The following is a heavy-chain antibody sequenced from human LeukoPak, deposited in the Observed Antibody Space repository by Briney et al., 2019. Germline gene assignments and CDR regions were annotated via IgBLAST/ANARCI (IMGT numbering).Heavy chain of an antibody. D-gene: IGHD5-24*01. Sequence: ASVKVSCKASGYTFTSYGISWVRQAPGQGLEWMGGIIPIFGTANYAQKFQGRVTITADESTSTAYMELSSLRSEDTAVYYCARAPDGYNANFDYWGQGTLVTVSS. CDR3: ARAPDGYNANFDY. CDR1: GYTFTSYG. CDR2: IIPIFGTA. J-gene: IGHJ4*02. V-gene: IGHV1-69*13.